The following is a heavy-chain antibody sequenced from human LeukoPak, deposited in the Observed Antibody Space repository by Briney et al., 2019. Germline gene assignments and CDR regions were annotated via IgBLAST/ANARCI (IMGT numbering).Heavy chain of an antibody. D-gene: IGHD1-26*01. V-gene: IGHV1-46*01. J-gene: IGHJ6*03. CDR3: ARDLWIVGALLGNYYYYMDV. CDR1: GYTFTGYY. Sequence: GASVKVSCKASGYTFTGYYMHWVRQAPGQGLEWMGIINPSGGSTSYAQKFQGRVTMTRDTSTSTVYMELSSLRSEDTAVYYCARDLWIVGALLGNYYYYMDVWGKGTTVTVSS. CDR2: INPSGGST.